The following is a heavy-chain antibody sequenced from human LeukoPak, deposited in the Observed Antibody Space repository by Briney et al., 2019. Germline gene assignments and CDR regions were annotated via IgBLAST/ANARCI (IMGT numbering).Heavy chain of an antibody. CDR2: IYYSGST. D-gene: IGHD3-10*01. J-gene: IGHJ2*01. CDR3: ARDTPEEVVRGVIRYFDL. V-gene: IGHV4-30-4*01. CDR1: GGSISSGDYY. Sequence: SETLSLTCTVSGGSISSGDYYGSWIRQPPGKGLEWIGYIYYSGSTYYNPSLKGRVTISVDTSKNQFSLKLSSVTAADMAVYYCARDTPEEVVRGVIRYFDLWGRGTLVTVSS.